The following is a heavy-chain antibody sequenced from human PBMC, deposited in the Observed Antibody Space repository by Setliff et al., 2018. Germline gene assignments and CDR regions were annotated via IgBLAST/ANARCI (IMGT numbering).Heavy chain of an antibody. CDR2: IYYSGST. CDR1: GGSISRGDYY. J-gene: IGHJ5*02. CDR3: ARVAGSGYLDRCFDP. Sequence: SETLSLTCTVSGGSISRGDYYWSWIRQHPGKGLEWIGYIYYSGSTYYNPSLKSRVTISVDTSKNQFSLKLISVTAADTAVYYCARVAGSGYLDRCFDPWGQGTLVTVSS. V-gene: IGHV4-30-4*08. D-gene: IGHD3-22*01.